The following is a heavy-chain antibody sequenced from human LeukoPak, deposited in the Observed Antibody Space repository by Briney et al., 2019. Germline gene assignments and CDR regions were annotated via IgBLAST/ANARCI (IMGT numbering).Heavy chain of an antibody. V-gene: IGHV1-18*01. CDR1: GYTFTSNG. CDR3: ARESSTTVTTTGAIYYGMDV. D-gene: IGHD4-17*01. Sequence: GASVKVSCKASGYTFTSNGISWVRQAPGQGLEWMGWISGYNGNTNYAQKLQGRVTMTTDTSTSTAYMELRSLRSDDTAVYFCARESSTTVTTTGAIYYGMDVWDQGTTVTVSS. J-gene: IGHJ6*02. CDR2: ISGYNGNT.